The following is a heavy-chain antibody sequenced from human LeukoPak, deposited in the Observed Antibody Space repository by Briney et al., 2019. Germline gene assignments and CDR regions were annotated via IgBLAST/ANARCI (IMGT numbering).Heavy chain of an antibody. CDR2: IKQDGSEK. V-gene: IGHV3-7*01. J-gene: IGHJ4*02. Sequence: GGSLRLSCAASGFTFNSYWMSWVRQAPGKGLEWVANIKQDGSEKYYVDSVKGRLTISRDNAKNSLYLQMNSLRAEDTAVYYCARGLSGYYPDYWGQGTLVTVTS. CDR1: GFTFNSYW. D-gene: IGHD3-22*01. CDR3: ARGLSGYYPDY.